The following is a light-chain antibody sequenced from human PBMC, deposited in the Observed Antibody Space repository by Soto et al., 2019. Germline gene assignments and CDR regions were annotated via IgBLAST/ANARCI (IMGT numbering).Light chain of an antibody. V-gene: IGLV2-14*03. CDR3: RSYEIYMIYV. J-gene: IGLJ1*01. Sequence: QSVLTQPASVSGSPGQSITISCTGTSSDVGGFNSVSWYQLRPGTAPKLILYDVVDRPSGVSYRFSGSKSRNTASLTISGLQAADDSYYVSRSYEIYMIYVLGSGTMVTAL. CDR2: DVV. CDR1: SSDVGGFNS.